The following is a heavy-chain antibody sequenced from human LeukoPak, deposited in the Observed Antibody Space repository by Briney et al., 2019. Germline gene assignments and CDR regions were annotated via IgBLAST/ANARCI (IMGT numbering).Heavy chain of an antibody. CDR1: GSTFSSYA. D-gene: IGHD3-22*01. J-gene: IGHJ4*02. Sequence: ASVKVSCKASGSTFSSYAISWVRQAPGQGLEWMGWINPNSGGTNYAQKFQGRVTMTRDTSISTAYMELSRLRSDDTAVYYCARDALNYYDSSGSELGGWGQGTLVTVSS. V-gene: IGHV1-2*02. CDR3: ARDALNYYDSSGSELGG. CDR2: INPNSGGT.